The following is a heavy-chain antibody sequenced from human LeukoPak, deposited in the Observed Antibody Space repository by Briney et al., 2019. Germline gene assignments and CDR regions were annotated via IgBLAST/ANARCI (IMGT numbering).Heavy chain of an antibody. V-gene: IGHV1-2*02. CDR1: GYTFTGYY. Sequence: ASVNVSCKASGYTFTGYYMHWVRQAPGQGREWMGWINPNSGGTNYAQKFQGRVTMTRDTSTSTAYMELSRLRSDDTAVYYCARPREYCSGGSCYSGGWFDPWGQGTLVTVSS. D-gene: IGHD2-15*01. J-gene: IGHJ5*02. CDR3: ARPREYCSGGSCYSGGWFDP. CDR2: INPNSGGT.